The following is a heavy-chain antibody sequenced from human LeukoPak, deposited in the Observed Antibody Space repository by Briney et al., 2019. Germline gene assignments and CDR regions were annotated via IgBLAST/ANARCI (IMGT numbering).Heavy chain of an antibody. CDR1: GGSFSGYY. CDR3: ARSGWYSELYWFDP. Sequence: SETLSLTCAVYGGSFSGYYWSWIRQPPGKGLEWIGEINHSGSTNYNPSLKSRVTISVDTSKNQFSLKLSSVTAADTAVYYCARSGWYSELYWFDPWGQGTLVTVSS. D-gene: IGHD6-19*01. J-gene: IGHJ5*02. CDR2: INHSGST. V-gene: IGHV4-34*01.